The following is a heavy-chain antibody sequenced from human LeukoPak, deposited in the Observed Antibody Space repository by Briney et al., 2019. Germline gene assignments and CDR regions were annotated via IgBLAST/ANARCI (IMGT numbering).Heavy chain of an antibody. Sequence: ASVKVSCKASGYTFTNYGISWVRQAPGQGLEWMGWISTNNGNTNYAQKLQGRVTMTTDTSTSTAYMELRSLRSDDTAVYYCARDSGERGSGSYLIAYWGQGTLVTVSS. CDR2: ISTNNGNT. D-gene: IGHD3-10*01. CDR1: GYTFTNYG. V-gene: IGHV1-18*01. J-gene: IGHJ4*02. CDR3: ARDSGERGSGSYLIAY.